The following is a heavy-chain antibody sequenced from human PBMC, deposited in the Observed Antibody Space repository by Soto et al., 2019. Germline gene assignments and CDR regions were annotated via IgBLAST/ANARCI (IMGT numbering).Heavy chain of an antibody. V-gene: IGHV1-69*01. Sequence: QVQLVQSGAEVKKPGSSVKVSCKASGGTFSSYAISWVRQAPGQGLEWMGGSIPIFGTANYAQKFQGRVTITADESTSTAYMELSSLRSEDTAVYYCARDSIVGDYYGSGSYRFDYWGQGTLVTVSS. D-gene: IGHD3-10*01. CDR1: GGTFSSYA. J-gene: IGHJ4*02. CDR3: ARDSIVGDYYGSGSYRFDY. CDR2: SIPIFGTA.